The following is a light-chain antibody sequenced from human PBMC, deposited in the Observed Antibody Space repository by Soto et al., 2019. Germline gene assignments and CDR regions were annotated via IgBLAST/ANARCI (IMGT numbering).Light chain of an antibody. V-gene: IGKV3-11*01. Sequence: DIVMPQSPATLSMSPWERAPLSSRASQSVSSYLAWYQQKPGQAPRLRIYYASNRATGIPARFSGSGSGTDFTLTISSLEPEDFAVYYCQQRSNWPRTFGQGTKV. CDR1: QSVSSY. J-gene: IGKJ1*01. CDR2: YAS. CDR3: QQRSNWPRT.